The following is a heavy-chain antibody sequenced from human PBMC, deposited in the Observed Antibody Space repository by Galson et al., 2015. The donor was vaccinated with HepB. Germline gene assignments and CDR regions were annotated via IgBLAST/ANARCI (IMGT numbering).Heavy chain of an antibody. Sequence: ETLSLTCTVSGGSINNYFWSWIRQPAGKGLECVGRFYTSGSTNYSPSLKSRVTMSVDTSKNQFSLKLYSVTAADTAIYYCARGHGDDFRADWYFDLWGRGTLVTVSS. CDR3: ARGHGDDFRADWYFDL. D-gene: IGHD2-21*01. CDR1: GGSINNYF. J-gene: IGHJ2*01. CDR2: FYTSGST. V-gene: IGHV4-4*07.